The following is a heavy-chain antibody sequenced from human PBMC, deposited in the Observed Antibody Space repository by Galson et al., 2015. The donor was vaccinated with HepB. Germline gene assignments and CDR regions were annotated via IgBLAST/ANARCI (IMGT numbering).Heavy chain of an antibody. V-gene: IGHV3-7*03. CDR1: GFTFSSYW. D-gene: IGHD3-9*01. CDR2: IKQDGSEK. J-gene: IGHJ6*02. Sequence: SLRLSCAASGFTFSSYWMSWVRQAPGKGLEWVANIKQDGSEKYYVDSVKGRFTISRDNAKNSLYLQMNSLRAEDTAVYYCARDLDDILTGYYPYYYYGMDVWGQGTTVTVSS. CDR3: ARDLDDILTGYYPYYYYGMDV.